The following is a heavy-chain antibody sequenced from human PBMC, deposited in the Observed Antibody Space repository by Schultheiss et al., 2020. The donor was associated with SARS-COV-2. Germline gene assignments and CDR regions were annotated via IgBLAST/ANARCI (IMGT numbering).Heavy chain of an antibody. CDR1: GGSISSYY. J-gene: IGHJ4*02. Sequence: SETLSLTCTVSGGSISSYYWSWIRQHPGKGLEWIGYIYYSGSTYYNPSLKSRVTMSVDTSKNQFSLKLSSVTAADTAVYYCARSRGDHYDSSGRYDYWGQGHLVTVSS. CDR3: ARSRGDHYDSSGRYDY. CDR2: IYYSGST. V-gene: IGHV4-59*01. D-gene: IGHD3-22*01.